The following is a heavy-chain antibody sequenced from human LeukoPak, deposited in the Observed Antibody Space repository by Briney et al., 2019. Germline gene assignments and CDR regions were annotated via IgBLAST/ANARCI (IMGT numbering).Heavy chain of an antibody. CDR3: ARDLNGSGRGGDYYYYGMDV. CDR1: GFTFSSYG. Sequence: GRSLRLSCAASGFTFSSYGMHWVRQAPGKGLEWVAVIWYDGSNKYCADSVKGRFTISRDNSKNTLYLQMNSLRAEDTAVYYCARDLNGSGRGGDYYYYGMDVWGQGTMVTVSS. J-gene: IGHJ6*02. V-gene: IGHV3-33*01. CDR2: IWYDGSNK. D-gene: IGHD3-10*01.